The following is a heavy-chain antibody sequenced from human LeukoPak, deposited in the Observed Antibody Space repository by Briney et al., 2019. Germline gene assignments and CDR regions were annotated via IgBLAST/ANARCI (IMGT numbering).Heavy chain of an antibody. CDR1: GGTFSSYA. CDR2: IIPILGIA. D-gene: IGHD2-15*01. J-gene: IGHJ4*02. CDR3: ARESCSGGSCYFDY. V-gene: IGHV1-69*04. Sequence: ASVKVSCKASGGTFSSYAISWVRQAPGQGLEWMGRIIPILGIANYAQKFQGRVTITADKSTSTAYMELSSLRSEDTAVYYCARESCSGGSCYFDYWGQGTLVTVSS.